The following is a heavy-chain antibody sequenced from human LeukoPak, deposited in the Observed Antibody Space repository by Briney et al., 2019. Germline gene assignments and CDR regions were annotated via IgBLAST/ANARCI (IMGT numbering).Heavy chain of an antibody. D-gene: IGHD6-13*01. CDR3: ARRMGRRQQLEKFLHYYYYMDV. Sequence: ASVKVSCKASGYTFTSYDINWVRQATGQGLEWMGWMNPNSGNTGYAQKFQGRVTMTRSTSISTAYMELSSLRSEDTAVYYCARRMGRRQQLEKFLHYYYYMDVWGKGTTVTVPS. J-gene: IGHJ6*03. CDR2: MNPNSGNT. CDR1: GYTFTSYD. V-gene: IGHV1-8*01.